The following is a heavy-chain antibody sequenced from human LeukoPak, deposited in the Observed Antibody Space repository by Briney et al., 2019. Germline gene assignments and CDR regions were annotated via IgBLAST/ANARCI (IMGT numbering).Heavy chain of an antibody. D-gene: IGHD3-9*01. CDR1: GGSISSYY. CDR2: IYYSGSI. CDR3: ARVRVHYDILTGYYWEYYFDY. Sequence: SETLSLTCTVSGGSISSYYWSWIRQPPGKGLEWIGYIYYSGSINYNPSLKSRVTISVDTSKNQFSLKLSSVTAADTAVYYCARVRVHYDILTGYYWEYYFDYWGQGTLVTVSS. J-gene: IGHJ4*02. V-gene: IGHV4-59*01.